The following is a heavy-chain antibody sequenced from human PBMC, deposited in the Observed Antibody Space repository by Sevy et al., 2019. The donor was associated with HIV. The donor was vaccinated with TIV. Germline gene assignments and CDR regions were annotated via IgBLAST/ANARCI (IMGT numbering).Heavy chain of an antibody. D-gene: IGHD6-19*01. CDR1: GFTFSNYA. V-gene: IGHV3-30-3*01. Sequence: GGSLRLSCAASGFTFSNYAMHWVRQAPGKGLEWVAVISYDGSNKYYADSVKGRFTISRDNSKNTLYLQMNSLRAEDTAVYYCARDKVAVADHPTFFDYWGQGTLVTVSS. J-gene: IGHJ4*02. CDR2: ISYDGSNK. CDR3: ARDKVAVADHPTFFDY.